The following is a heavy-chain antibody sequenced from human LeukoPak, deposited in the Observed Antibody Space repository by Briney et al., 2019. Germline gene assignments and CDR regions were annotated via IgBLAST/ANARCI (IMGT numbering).Heavy chain of an antibody. CDR2: ISAYNGNT. V-gene: IGHV1-18*01. Sequence: ASVKVSCKASGYTFTSYGISWVRQAPGQGLEWMGWISAYNGNTNYAQKLQGRVTITADESTSTAYMELSSLRSEDTAVYYCARGNLGYCSGGSCWNWFDPWGQGTLVTVSS. D-gene: IGHD2-15*01. CDR1: GYTFTSYG. J-gene: IGHJ5*02. CDR3: ARGNLGYCSGGSCWNWFDP.